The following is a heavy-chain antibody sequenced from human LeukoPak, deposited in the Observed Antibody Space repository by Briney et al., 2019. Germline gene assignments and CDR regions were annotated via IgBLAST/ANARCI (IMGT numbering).Heavy chain of an antibody. CDR3: VRPIDGNGYDYPVFDS. V-gene: IGHV4-39*01. CDR2: IYYTGST. D-gene: IGHD5-12*01. J-gene: IGHJ4*02. CDR1: GGSISSRYY. Sequence: SETLSLTCTVSGGSISSRYYWGWIRQPPGKGLEWIASIYYTGSTFYNPSLESRITISVDTSKDQFSLKLSSVTAADTAVYYCVRPIDGNGYDYPVFDSWGPGTLVTVSS.